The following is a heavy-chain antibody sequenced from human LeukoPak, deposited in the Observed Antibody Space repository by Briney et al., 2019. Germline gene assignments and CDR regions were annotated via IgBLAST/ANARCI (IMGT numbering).Heavy chain of an antibody. CDR2: SSAYNGNA. CDR3: ARDWEVGDAFDI. V-gene: IGHV1-18*01. D-gene: IGHD1-26*01. Sequence: ASVKVSCKASGYTFTSYGISWVRQARGQGLEWMGWSSAYNGNANYAQKLQGRVTMTTDTSTSTAYMELRSLRSDDTAVYYCARDWEVGDAFDIWGQGTMVTVSS. CDR1: GYTFTSYG. J-gene: IGHJ3*02.